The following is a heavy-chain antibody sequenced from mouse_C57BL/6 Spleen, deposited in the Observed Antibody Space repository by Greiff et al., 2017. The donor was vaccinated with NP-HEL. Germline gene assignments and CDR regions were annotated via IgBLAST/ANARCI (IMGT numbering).Heavy chain of an antibody. D-gene: IGHD1-1*01. J-gene: IGHJ1*03. Sequence: VQLQQSGPELVKPGASVKISCKASGYAFSSSWMNWVKQRPGKGLEWIGRIYPGDGDTNYNGKFKGKATLTADKSSSTAYMQLSSLTSEDSAVYVCAGDTVVAHWYFDVWGTGTTVTVSS. CDR3: AGDTVVAHWYFDV. CDR2: IYPGDGDT. CDR1: GYAFSSSW. V-gene: IGHV1-82*01.